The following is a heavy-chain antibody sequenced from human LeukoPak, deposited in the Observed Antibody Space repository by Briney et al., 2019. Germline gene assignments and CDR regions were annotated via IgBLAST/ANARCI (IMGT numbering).Heavy chain of an antibody. D-gene: IGHD5-18*01. Sequence: SDTLSLTCTVSGGSISSYYWTWIRLPPGKGLEWIGYIYYTGATYYNPSLKSRVTISLDTSKSQFSLRLSSVTAADAAVYYCARAGYSYGTGYYFDYWGQRALVTVSS. CDR3: ARAGYSYGTGYYFDY. V-gene: IGHV4-59*01. CDR2: IYYTGAT. J-gene: IGHJ4*02. CDR1: GGSISSYY.